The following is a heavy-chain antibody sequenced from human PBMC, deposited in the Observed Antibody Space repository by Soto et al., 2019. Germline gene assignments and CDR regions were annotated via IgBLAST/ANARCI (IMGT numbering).Heavy chain of an antibody. J-gene: IGHJ3*01. CDR1: GGSISRSNW. Sequence: QVQLQESGPGLVKPSGTLSLTCAVTGGSISRSNWWTWVRQPPGEGLEWVGEISRSGTTNYKPSLKSRVSISVDKSRNEFSLNLGSVTAADTAMYYCASDSASSGVFTWGQGTMVTVSS. CDR3: ASDSASSGVFT. V-gene: IGHV4-4*02. CDR2: ISRSGTT. D-gene: IGHD6-19*01.